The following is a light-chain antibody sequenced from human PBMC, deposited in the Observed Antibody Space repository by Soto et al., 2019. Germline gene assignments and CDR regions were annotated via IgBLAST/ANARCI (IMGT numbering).Light chain of an antibody. Sequence: DIQMTQSPSTLSASVGDRVTIACRASQRISNSLAWYQHKPGKAPNLLIYKASSLESGVPSRFSGSGSGTEFTLTISSLQPDDFATYYCRQYVSYPVTFGGGTKVEMK. CDR2: KAS. CDR1: QRISNS. J-gene: IGKJ4*01. CDR3: RQYVSYPVT. V-gene: IGKV1-5*03.